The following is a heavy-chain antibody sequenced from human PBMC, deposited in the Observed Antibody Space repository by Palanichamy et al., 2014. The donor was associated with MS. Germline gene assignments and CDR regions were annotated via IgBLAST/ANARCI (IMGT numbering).Heavy chain of an antibody. Sequence: EVQLVESGGGLVQPGGSLRLSCAASGFTFSSNWMSWVRQAPGKGLEWVANIKQDGSEKHYVDSVKGRFTISRDNAKNSLYLQMNSLRAEDTAVYYCARDRSEYSRGWDPRLFDYWGRGTLVTVSS. J-gene: IGHJ4*02. CDR2: IKQDGSEK. CDR1: GFTFSSNW. CDR3: ARDRSEYSRGWDPRLFDY. V-gene: IGHV3-7*03. D-gene: IGHD6-19*01.